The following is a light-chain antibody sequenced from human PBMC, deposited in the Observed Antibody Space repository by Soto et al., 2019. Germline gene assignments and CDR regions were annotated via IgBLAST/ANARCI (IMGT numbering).Light chain of an antibody. CDR2: EVK. J-gene: IGLJ2*01. CDR3: SSYTSASALAI. Sequence: QSALTQPPSASGSPGQSVTISCTGTSSDVGGYNHVSWYQQHPGKAPKVVIYEVKNRPSGISNRFSGSKSGNTASLTISGLQVEDEGHYFCSSYTSASALAIFGGGTKLTVL. CDR1: SSDVGGYNH. V-gene: IGLV2-14*01.